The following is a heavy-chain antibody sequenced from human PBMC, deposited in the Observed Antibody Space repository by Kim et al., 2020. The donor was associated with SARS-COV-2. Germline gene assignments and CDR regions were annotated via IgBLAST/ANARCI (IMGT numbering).Heavy chain of an antibody. D-gene: IGHD5-18*01. V-gene: IGHV3-66*01. CDR3: ARDLDTYGLDY. CDR1: GFTVSSNY. Sequence: GGSLRLSCAASGFTVSSNYMSWVRQAPGKGLEWVSVIYSGGSTFFADSVKGRFTISRDNSKNTLYLHMNSLRAEDTAVYYCARDLDTYGLDYWGQGTLVTVSS. CDR2: IYSGGST. J-gene: IGHJ4*02.